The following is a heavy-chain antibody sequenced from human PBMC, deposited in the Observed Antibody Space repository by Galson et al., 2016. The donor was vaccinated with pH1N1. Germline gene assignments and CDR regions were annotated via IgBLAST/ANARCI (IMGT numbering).Heavy chain of an antibody. CDR1: GFAFGEYS. CDR2: MNINGNTM. V-gene: IGHV3-48*04. CDR3: ASGGSTSSDY. J-gene: IGHJ4*02. D-gene: IGHD6-25*01. Sequence: SLRLSCAASGFAFGEYSVNWVRQTPGKRLEWLAYMNINGNTMYYADSVKGRFTMSRDNAKNLLFLQVNSLKTEDTATYYCASGGSTSSDYWGQGTLVTVSS.